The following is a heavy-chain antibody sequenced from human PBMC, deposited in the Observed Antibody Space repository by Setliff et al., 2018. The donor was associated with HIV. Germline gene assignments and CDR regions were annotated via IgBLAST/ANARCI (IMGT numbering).Heavy chain of an antibody. D-gene: IGHD3-10*01. CDR3: AKVSIWFGTGAFDI. CDR1: GFTFSSYD. V-gene: IGHV3-13*01. Sequence: PGGSLRLSCEASGFTFSSYDFHWVRQAAGKGLEWVSAIGTGGDTYYVDSVKGRFTISRDNSKNTLYLQMNSLRAEDTAVYYCAKVSIWFGTGAFDIWGQGTMVTV. J-gene: IGHJ3*02. CDR2: IGTGGDT.